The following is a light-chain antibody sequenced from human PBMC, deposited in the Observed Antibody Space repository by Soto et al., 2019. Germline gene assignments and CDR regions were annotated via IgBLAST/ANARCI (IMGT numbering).Light chain of an antibody. CDR3: QQRRNWPYT. J-gene: IGKJ2*01. CDR2: AAS. Sequence: EIVLTQSPATLSLSPGERATLSGRASQSVSSYLAWYQQRPGQAPRLLIYAASTRATGIPARFSGSGSGTDFTLTISSLEPEDVAFYYCQQRRNWPYTFGQGTKLEIK. V-gene: IGKV3-11*01. CDR1: QSVSSY.